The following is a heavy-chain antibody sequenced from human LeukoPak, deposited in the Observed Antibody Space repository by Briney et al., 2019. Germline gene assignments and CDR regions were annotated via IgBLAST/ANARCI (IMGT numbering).Heavy chain of an antibody. CDR3: AKDRGNTAMAPYFDY. J-gene: IGHJ4*02. D-gene: IGHD5-18*01. CDR2: ISWNSGSI. CDR1: GFTFDDYV. V-gene: IGHV3-9*01. Sequence: GGSLRLSCAASGFTFDDYVMHWVRQAPGKGLEWVSGISWNSGSIGYADSVKGRFTISRDNAKNSLYLQMNSLRAEDTALYYCAKDRGNTAMAPYFDYWGQGTLVTVSS.